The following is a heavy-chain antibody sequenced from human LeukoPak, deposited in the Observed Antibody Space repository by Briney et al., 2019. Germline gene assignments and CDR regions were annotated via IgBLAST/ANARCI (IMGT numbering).Heavy chain of an antibody. CDR1: GFTFSTYW. CDR2: MKQDGSQK. CDR3: ARYRGSVRGNYYYYMDV. D-gene: IGHD2-15*01. J-gene: IGHJ6*03. Sequence: GGSLRLSCAASGFTFSTYWMTWVRQAPGKGLEGVANMKQDGSQKYYVDSVKGRFTISRDNAKNSLYLQLNSLRAEDTAVYYCARYRGSVRGNYYYYMDVWGKGTTVTVSS. V-gene: IGHV3-7*01.